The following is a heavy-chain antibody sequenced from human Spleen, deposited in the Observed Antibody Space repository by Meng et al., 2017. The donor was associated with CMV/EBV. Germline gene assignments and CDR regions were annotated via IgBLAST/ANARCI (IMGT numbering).Heavy chain of an antibody. J-gene: IGHJ4*02. CDR1: GFTFSSYS. D-gene: IGHD6-19*01. Sequence: GESLKISCAASGFTFSSYSMNWVRQAPGKGLEWVSSISSSSSYIYYADSVKGRFTISRDNAKNSLYLQMNSLRAEDTAVYYCTPGGWYYYWGQGTLVTVSS. V-gene: IGHV3-21*01. CDR2: ISSSSSYI. CDR3: TPGGWYYY.